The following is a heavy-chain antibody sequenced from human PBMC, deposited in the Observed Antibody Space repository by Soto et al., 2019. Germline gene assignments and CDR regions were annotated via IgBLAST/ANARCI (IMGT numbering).Heavy chain of an antibody. CDR1: GFTFSSYG. D-gene: IGHD5-12*01. Sequence: QVQLVESGGGVVQPGRSLRLSCAASGFTFSSYGMHWVRQAPGKGLEWVAVISYDGSNKYYADSVKGRFTISRDNSKNTLYLQMNSLRAEDTAVYYCAEAPYGGYEIDYWGQGTLVTVSS. CDR2: ISYDGSNK. V-gene: IGHV3-30*18. CDR3: AEAPYGGYEIDY. J-gene: IGHJ4*02.